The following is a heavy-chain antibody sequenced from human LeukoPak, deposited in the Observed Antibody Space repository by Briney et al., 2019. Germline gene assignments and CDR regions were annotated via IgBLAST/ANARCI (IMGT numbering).Heavy chain of an antibody. CDR2: IYSGGST. CDR1: GFTVSSNY. CDR3: AKHYGDYVPAGFDY. J-gene: IGHJ4*02. V-gene: IGHV3-66*02. D-gene: IGHD4-17*01. Sequence: GGSLRLSCAASGFTVSSNYMSWVRQAPGKGLEWVSVIYSGGSTYYADSVKGRFTISRDNSKNTLYLQMNSLRAEDTAVYYCAKHYGDYVPAGFDYWGQGTLVTVSS.